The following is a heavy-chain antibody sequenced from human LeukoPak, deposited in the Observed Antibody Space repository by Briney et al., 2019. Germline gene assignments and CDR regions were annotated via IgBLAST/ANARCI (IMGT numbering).Heavy chain of an antibody. CDR1: GDSISSGGYY. CDR2: IYYSGST. V-gene: IGHV4-31*03. Sequence: SETLSLTCIVSGDSISSGGYYWNWLRQHPGKGVEWIGYIYYSGSTYYNPSLKSRITISLDTSKNQFSLKLSSVTAADTAVYYCARDEYYYGSGSYGAFHIWGQGTMVTVSS. CDR3: ARDEYYYGSGSYGAFHI. D-gene: IGHD3-10*01. J-gene: IGHJ3*02.